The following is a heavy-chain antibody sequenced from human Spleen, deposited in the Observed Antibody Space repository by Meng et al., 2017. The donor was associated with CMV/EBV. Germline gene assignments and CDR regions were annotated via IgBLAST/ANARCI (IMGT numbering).Heavy chain of an antibody. CDR2: INSDGSST. Sequence: SGFTFSSYWMHWVRQVPGKGLVWVSRINSDGSSTSYADSEKGRFTISRDNAKNSVYVQMNSLRAEDTAVYYCAREQTRLRFLEYWFDPWGQGTLVTVSS. V-gene: IGHV3-74*01. CDR1: GFTFSSYW. J-gene: IGHJ5*02. D-gene: IGHD3-3*01. CDR3: AREQTRLRFLEYWFDP.